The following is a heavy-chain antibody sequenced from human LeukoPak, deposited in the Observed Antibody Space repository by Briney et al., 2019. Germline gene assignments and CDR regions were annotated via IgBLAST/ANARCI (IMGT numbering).Heavy chain of an antibody. D-gene: IGHD4-11*01. J-gene: IGHJ4*02. Sequence: GASVKVSCKASGYTFTSYGISWVRQAPGQGLERMGWISAYNGNTNYAQKLQGRVTMTTDTSTSTAYMELSSLRSDDTAVYYCARDDNYGIFVSVDYWGQGTLVTVSS. CDR1: GYTFTSYG. V-gene: IGHV1-18*01. CDR3: ARDDNYGIFVSVDY. CDR2: ISAYNGNT.